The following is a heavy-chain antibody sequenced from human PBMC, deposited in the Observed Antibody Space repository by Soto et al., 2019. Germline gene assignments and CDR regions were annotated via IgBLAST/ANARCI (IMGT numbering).Heavy chain of an antibody. CDR2: ISSSSSYI. J-gene: IGHJ4*02. CDR3: ARDVITFGGASSSYDY. CDR1: GFTFSSYS. Sequence: GGSLRLSCAASGFTFSSYSMNWVRQAPGKGLEWVSSISSSSSYIYYADSVKGRFTISRDNAKNSLYLQMNSLRAEDTAVYYCARDVITFGGASSSYDYWGQGTLVTVSS. D-gene: IGHD3-16*01. V-gene: IGHV3-21*01.